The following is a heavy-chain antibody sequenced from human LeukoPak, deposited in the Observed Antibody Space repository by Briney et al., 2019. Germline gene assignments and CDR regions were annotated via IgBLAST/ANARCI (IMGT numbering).Heavy chain of an antibody. CDR1: GGSISSYR. J-gene: IGHJ6*03. CDR3: ARQRNTDYYYYYMDV. D-gene: IGHD5-24*01. Sequence: SETLSLTCTVSGGSISSYRWSWIRQPAGKGLEWIGHIYTSGSTNYSTSLRSRVTMSVDTSKNQFSLKLSSVTAADTAVYYCARQRNTDYYYYYMDVWGKGTTVTVSS. CDR2: IYTSGST. V-gene: IGHV4-4*07.